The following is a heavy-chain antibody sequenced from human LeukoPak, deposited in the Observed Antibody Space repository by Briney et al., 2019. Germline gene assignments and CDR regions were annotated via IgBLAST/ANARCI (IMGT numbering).Heavy chain of an antibody. CDR2: IYHSGNT. J-gene: IGHJ6*04. CDR1: GGSISSGDYY. D-gene: IGHD3-10*01. CDR3: AKYYGSGTLSYGMDV. Sequence: SETLSLTCTVSGGSISSGDYYWNWIRQSPGKGLEWIVSIYHSGNTHYNPSLKSRLTIAVDTSKNQFSLRLISVTAADTAVYYCAKYYGSGTLSYGMDVWGRGTTVNVSS. V-gene: IGHV4-30-4*01.